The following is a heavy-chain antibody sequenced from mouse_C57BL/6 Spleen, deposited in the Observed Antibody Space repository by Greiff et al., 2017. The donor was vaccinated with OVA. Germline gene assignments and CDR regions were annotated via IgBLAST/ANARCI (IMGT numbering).Heavy chain of an antibody. J-gene: IGHJ2*01. CDR3: AREGYYGTEYFDY. CDR1: GYSITSGYY. D-gene: IGHD1-1*01. V-gene: IGHV3-6*01. Sequence: ESGPGLVKPSQSLSLTCSVTGYSITSGYYWNWIRQFPGNKLEWMGYISYDGSNNYNPSLKNRISITRDTSKNQFFLKLNSVTTEDTATYYCAREGYYGTEYFDYWGQGTTLTVSS. CDR2: ISYDGSN.